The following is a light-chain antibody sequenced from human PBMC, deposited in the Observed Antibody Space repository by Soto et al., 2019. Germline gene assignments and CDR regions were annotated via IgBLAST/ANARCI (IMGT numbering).Light chain of an antibody. CDR2: GAS. V-gene: IGKV3-20*01. J-gene: IGKJ3*01. CDR3: QPLGSSPFP. CDR1: QSVSSSY. Sequence: EIVLTQSPGTLSLSPGERATLSCRASQSVSSSYLAWYQQKPGQAPRLLIYGASSRATGIPDRFSGSGSGTDFTLPISRLEPEDCALHYCQPLGSSPFPFVPGTKVDIK.